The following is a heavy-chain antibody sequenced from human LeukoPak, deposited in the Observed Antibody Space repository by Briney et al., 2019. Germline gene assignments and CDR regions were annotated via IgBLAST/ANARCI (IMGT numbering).Heavy chain of an antibody. V-gene: IGHV3-20*04. CDR1: GFTFSSYG. Sequence: GGSLRLSCAASGFTFSSYGMHWVRQAPGKGLEWVSAINWNGGGTDYADSVKGRFTISRDNAKNSLYLQLSSLRPEDTALYYCAKHLTATNTYIFFGLDVWGQGTSVTVSS. CDR2: INWNGGGT. J-gene: IGHJ6*02. D-gene: IGHD1-26*01. CDR3: AKHLTATNTYIFFGLDV.